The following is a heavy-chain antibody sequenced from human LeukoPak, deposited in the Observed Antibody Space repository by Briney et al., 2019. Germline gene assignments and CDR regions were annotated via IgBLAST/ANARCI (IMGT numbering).Heavy chain of an antibody. CDR3: AIGPTVTTDY. CDR2: INPNTAGT. D-gene: IGHD4-17*01. J-gene: IGHJ4*02. Sequence: ASVKVSCTVSVYTFTGHYMHGVREAPGQGLEWRGWINPNTAGTTYAQNFQGRVTLARDTSISAAYMKLSTLKSDDTAVYYCAIGPTVTTDYWGQGTLVTVSS. CDR1: VYTFTGHY. V-gene: IGHV1-2*02.